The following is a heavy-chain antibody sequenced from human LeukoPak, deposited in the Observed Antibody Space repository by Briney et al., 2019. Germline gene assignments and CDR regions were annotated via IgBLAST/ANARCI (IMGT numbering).Heavy chain of an antibody. CDR1: GFTFSSYA. CDR3: AKVSQRGNSRWYEGD. D-gene: IGHD6-13*01. J-gene: IGHJ4*02. Sequence: PGGSLRLSCAASGFTFSSYAMSWVRQAPGKGLEWVSAISGSGGSTYYADSVKGRFTISRDNSKNTLYLQMNSLRGEDTAVYYCAKVSQRGNSRWYEGDWGQGTLVTVSS. CDR2: ISGSGGST. V-gene: IGHV3-23*01.